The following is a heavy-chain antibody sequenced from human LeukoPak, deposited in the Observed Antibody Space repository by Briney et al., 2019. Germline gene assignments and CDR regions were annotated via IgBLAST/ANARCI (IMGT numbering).Heavy chain of an antibody. CDR2: FDPEDGET. Sequence: GASVTHSCKVSGYTLTELSMHWVRQAPGKGLEWMGGFDPEDGETIYAQKFQGRVTMTEDTSTDTAYMELSSLRSEDTAVYYCATNLWFGELLLAYWAQGTLVTVSS. J-gene: IGHJ4*02. CDR1: GYTLTELS. D-gene: IGHD3-10*01. CDR3: ATNLWFGELLLAY. V-gene: IGHV1-24*01.